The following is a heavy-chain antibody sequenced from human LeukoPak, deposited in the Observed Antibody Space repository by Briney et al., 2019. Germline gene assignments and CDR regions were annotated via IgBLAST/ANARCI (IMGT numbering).Heavy chain of an antibody. CDR2: ISYDGSNK. J-gene: IGHJ3*02. D-gene: IGHD5-18*01. Sequence: GGSLRLSCAASGFTFSSYGMHWVRQAPGKGLEWVAVISYDGSNKYYADSVKGRFTISRDNSKNTLYLQMNSLRAEDTAVYYSAKRGRKGYSYGSDAFDIWGQGTMVTVSS. CDR3: AKRGRKGYSYGSDAFDI. CDR1: GFTFSSYG. V-gene: IGHV3-30*18.